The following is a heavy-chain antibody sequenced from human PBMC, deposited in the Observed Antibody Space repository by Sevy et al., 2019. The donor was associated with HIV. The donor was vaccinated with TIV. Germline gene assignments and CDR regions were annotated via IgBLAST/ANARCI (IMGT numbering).Heavy chain of an antibody. J-gene: IGHJ4*02. V-gene: IGHV3-74*01. CDR2: INSDDTSI. D-gene: IGHD3-10*01. CDR3: ARGSGVAFDY. CDR1: GAPFSSHW. Sequence: GGSLRLSCEASGAPFSSHWMHWVRQGPGQGLVWVSGINSDDTSIPYADSVKGRFTISRDNVKNTLYLQMSSLRAEDTALYYCARGSGVAFDYWGQGTLVTVSS.